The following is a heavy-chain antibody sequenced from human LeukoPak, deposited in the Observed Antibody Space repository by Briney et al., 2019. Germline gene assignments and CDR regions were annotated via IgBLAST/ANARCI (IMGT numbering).Heavy chain of an antibody. CDR3: ANSAGYCSSTSCFDYYFDY. Sequence: GGSLRLSCAASGFTFSSYAMSWVREAPGKGLEWVSSISGSGDSTYYADSVKGRFTISRDNSKNTLYLQMNSLRAENTAVYYCANSAGYCSSTSCFDYYFDYWGQGTLVTVSS. CDR2: ISGSGDST. D-gene: IGHD2-2*01. V-gene: IGHV3-23*01. CDR1: GFTFSSYA. J-gene: IGHJ4*02.